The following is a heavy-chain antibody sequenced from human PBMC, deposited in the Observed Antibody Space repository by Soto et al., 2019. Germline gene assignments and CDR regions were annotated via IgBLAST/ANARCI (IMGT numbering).Heavy chain of an antibody. V-gene: IGHV1-69*01. CDR3: ARDLGSGKPYYYYAMDV. CDR1: GGTFSSYA. D-gene: IGHD3-10*01. J-gene: IGHJ6*02. CDR2: IIPIFGTA. Sequence: QVQLVQSGAEVKKPGSSVKVSCKASGGTFSSYAISWVRQAPGQGLEWMGGIIPIFGTANYAQKFQGRVTITADESTSTAYMELSSLRSEDTAVYYCARDLGSGKPYYYYAMDVWGQGTTVTVSS.